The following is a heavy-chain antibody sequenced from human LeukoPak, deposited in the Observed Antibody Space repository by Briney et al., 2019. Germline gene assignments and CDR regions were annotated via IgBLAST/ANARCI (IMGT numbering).Heavy chain of an antibody. D-gene: IGHD3-22*01. CDR1: GFTFSSYS. CDR3: ATTRETDYYDSSGYYSASDY. CDR2: ISSSSSSYSYI. Sequence: PGGSLRLSCAASGFTFSSYSMHWVRQAPGKGLEWVSSISSSSSSYSYIYYADSVKGRFTISRDNAKNSLYLQMNSLRAEDTAVYYCATTRETDYYDSSGYYSASDYWGQGTLVTVSS. J-gene: IGHJ4*02. V-gene: IGHV3-21*01.